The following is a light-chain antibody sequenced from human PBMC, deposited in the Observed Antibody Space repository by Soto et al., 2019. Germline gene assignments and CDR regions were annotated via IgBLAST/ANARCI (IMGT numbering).Light chain of an antibody. CDR1: QTISIN. J-gene: IGKJ5*01. V-gene: IGKV3-15*01. Sequence: EIVMTQSPAILSVSPGETATLSCRASQTISINLAWYQQKPGQAPRLLVYDAFIRATGIPARFSGSGSGTEVTLTISSLQSEDFAVYYCQQYKKWPPITFGQGTRLEIK. CDR2: DAF. CDR3: QQYKKWPPIT.